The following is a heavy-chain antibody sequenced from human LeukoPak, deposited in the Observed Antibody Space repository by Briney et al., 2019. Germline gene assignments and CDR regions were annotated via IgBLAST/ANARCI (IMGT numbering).Heavy chain of an antibody. CDR1: GGTFSSYA. J-gene: IGHJ6*02. D-gene: IGHD3-10*01. CDR2: IIPILGIA. V-gene: IGHV1-69*04. CDR3: ANLGRNYGSGSYMSMDV. Sequence: SVKVSCKASGGTFSSYAISWVRQAPGQGLERMGRIIPILGIANYAQKFQGRVTITADKSTSTAYMELSSLRSQDTAVYYCANLGRNYGSGSYMSMDVWGQGTTVTVSS.